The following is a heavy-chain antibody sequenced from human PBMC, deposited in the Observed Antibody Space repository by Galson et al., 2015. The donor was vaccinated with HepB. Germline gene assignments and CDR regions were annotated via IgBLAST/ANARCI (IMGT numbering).Heavy chain of an antibody. D-gene: IGHD3-3*01. CDR1: GFTFRSHG. Sequence: SLRLSCAASGFTFRSHGMYWVRQAPSKGLEWVALISYDGKKKDYGDSVKGRFTVSRDNSRNTLYLQMNNLSAEDTAVYYCAKDQNFWSGYYRVNIDYWGQGTLVTVSS. V-gene: IGHV3-30*18. CDR3: AKDQNFWSGYYRVNIDY. J-gene: IGHJ4*02. CDR2: ISYDGKKK.